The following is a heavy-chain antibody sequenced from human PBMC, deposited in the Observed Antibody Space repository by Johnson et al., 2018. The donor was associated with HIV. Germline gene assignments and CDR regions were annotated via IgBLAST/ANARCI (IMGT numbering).Heavy chain of an antibody. CDR2: ISYDGSNK. V-gene: IGHV3-30*04. CDR1: GFTFSNYA. CDR3: ARERINDGFDI. J-gene: IGHJ3*02. Sequence: QVQLVESGGGVVQPGRSLRLSCAASGFTFSNYAMHWVRQAPGKGLEWVAVISYDGSNKYYGDSVKCRFTLSRDNSKNTVYLQMNRLRAEDTAVYYCARERINDGFDIWGQGTMVTVSS. D-gene: IGHD2-15*01.